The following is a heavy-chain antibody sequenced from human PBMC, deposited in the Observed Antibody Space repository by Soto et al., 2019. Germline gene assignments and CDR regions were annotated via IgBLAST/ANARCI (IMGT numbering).Heavy chain of an antibody. V-gene: IGHV4-4*02. CDR2: IYHSGST. J-gene: IGHJ4*02. D-gene: IGHD1-26*01. Sequence: QVQLQESGPGLVKPSGTLSLTCGVFGGSISNSNWGTWVRQPPGKGLEWIGEIYHSGSTNYNSSLMSRVTISLDKVNNQFSLKLTSVTAADTAVYYCAHRPIVGAAIWGQGTLVTVSS. CDR3: AHRPIVGAAI. CDR1: GGSISNSNW.